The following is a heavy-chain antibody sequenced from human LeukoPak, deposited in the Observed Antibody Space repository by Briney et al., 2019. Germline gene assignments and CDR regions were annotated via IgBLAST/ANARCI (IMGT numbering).Heavy chain of an antibody. J-gene: IGHJ6*03. CDR3: ARSAAAGFSYYSYHLDV. Sequence: GGSLRLSCAASGFTFSSYWIHWVRQAPGKGLVCVSRINSDGSSTTYADSVKGRFTISRDNAKNTLYLQMNSLRAEDTAVYYCARSAAAGFSYYSYHLDVWGKGTTVTIFS. CDR1: GFTFSSYW. D-gene: IGHD6-13*01. V-gene: IGHV3-74*01. CDR2: INSDGSST.